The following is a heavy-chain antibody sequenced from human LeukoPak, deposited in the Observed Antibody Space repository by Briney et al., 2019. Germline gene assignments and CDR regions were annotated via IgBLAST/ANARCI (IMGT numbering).Heavy chain of an antibody. CDR3: AKGKWLVSGPFDY. CDR2: ISGSGGST. D-gene: IGHD6-19*01. CDR1: GFTFSSYA. V-gene: IGHV3-23*01. J-gene: IGHJ4*02. Sequence: GGSLRLSCAASGFTFSSYAMSWVRQAPGKGLEWVSAISGSGGSTYYADSVKGRFTISRDNSKNTLYPQMNSLRAEDTAVYYCAKGKWLVSGPFDYWGQGTLVTVSS.